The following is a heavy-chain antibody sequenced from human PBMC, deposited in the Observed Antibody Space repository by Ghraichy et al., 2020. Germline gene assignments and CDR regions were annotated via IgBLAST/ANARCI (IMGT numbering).Heavy chain of an antibody. Sequence: GESLNISCAASGFTVSSNYMSWVRQAPGKGLEWVSVIYSGGSTYYADSVKGRFTISRDNSKNTLYLQMNSLRAEDTAVYYCATERRDYYDSSTHYYYYYGMDVWGQGTTVTVSS. CDR2: IYSGGST. CDR3: ATERRDYYDSSTHYYYYYGMDV. V-gene: IGHV3-66*01. J-gene: IGHJ6*02. D-gene: IGHD3-22*01. CDR1: GFTVSSNY.